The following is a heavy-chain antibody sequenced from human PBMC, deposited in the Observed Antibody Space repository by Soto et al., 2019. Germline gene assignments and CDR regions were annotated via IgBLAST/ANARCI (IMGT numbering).Heavy chain of an antibody. D-gene: IGHD5-12*01. CDR1: GGTFSSYA. Sequence: SVKVSCKASGGTFSSYAISWVRQAPGQGLEWMGGIIPIFGTANYAQKLQCRVTITAAESTSTAYMELSSLRSEETAVYYCAREMATTDGGAFDIWGKGAMVTVSS. V-gene: IGHV1-69*13. J-gene: IGHJ3*02. CDR2: IIPIFGTA. CDR3: AREMATTDGGAFDI.